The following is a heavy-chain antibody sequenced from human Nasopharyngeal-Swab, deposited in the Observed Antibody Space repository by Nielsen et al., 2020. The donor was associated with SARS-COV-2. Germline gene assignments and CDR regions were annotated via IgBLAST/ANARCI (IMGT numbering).Heavy chain of an antibody. J-gene: IGHJ4*02. D-gene: IGHD4-23*01. Sequence: GSLRLSCTVSGGSISSYYWSWIRQPPGKGLEWIGYIYYSGSTNYNPSLKSRVTISVDTSKNQFSLKLSSVTAADTAVYYCARGSVHDYGGSDFDCWGQGTLVTVSS. V-gene: IGHV4-59*01. CDR2: IYYSGST. CDR3: ARGSVHDYGGSDFDC. CDR1: GGSISSYY.